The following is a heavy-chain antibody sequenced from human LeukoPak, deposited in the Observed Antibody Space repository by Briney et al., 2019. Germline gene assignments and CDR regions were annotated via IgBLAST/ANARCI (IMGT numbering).Heavy chain of an antibody. CDR2: LSKSGNT. Sequence: PSETLSLTCNVSGGFISSYYWSWIRLPPGKGLEWIGYLSKSGNTNYSPSLKSRVTIFGDTSKNQFFLKLSSVTAADTAVYYCARARYVNSFYAFDIWGQGTLVTVSS. CDR1: GGFISSYY. V-gene: IGHV4-59*01. CDR3: ARARYVNSFYAFDI. D-gene: IGHD3-9*01. J-gene: IGHJ3*02.